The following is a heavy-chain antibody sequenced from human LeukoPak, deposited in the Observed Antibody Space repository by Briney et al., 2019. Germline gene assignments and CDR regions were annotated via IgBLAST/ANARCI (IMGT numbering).Heavy chain of an antibody. Sequence: PGGSLRLSCAVSGFTFSSYWMSWVRQAPGKGLEWVANIKQDGSEKYYVDSVKGRFTFSRDNAKNTLYLQMNSLRAEDTAVYYCTRGYVGIDYWGQGTLVTVSS. D-gene: IGHD5-12*01. CDR2: IKQDGSEK. V-gene: IGHV3-7*04. CDR3: TRGYVGIDY. J-gene: IGHJ4*02. CDR1: GFTFSSYW.